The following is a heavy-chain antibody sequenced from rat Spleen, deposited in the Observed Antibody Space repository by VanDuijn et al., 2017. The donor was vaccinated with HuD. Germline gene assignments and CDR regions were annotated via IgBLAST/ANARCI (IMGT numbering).Heavy chain of an antibody. CDR1: GFTFSDYG. J-gene: IGHJ3*01. Sequence: EVQLVESGGGLVQPGRSMKLSCAASGFTFSDYGMAWVLQAPTKGLEWVASISYDGGSTYYRDSGKGRFTISRDNAKSTLYLQMESLRSEDTSTYYCAKDLDYSGVKWFGYWGQGTLVTVSS. CDR3: AKDLDYSGVKWFGY. V-gene: IGHV5-20*01. CDR2: ISYDGGST. D-gene: IGHD1-1*01.